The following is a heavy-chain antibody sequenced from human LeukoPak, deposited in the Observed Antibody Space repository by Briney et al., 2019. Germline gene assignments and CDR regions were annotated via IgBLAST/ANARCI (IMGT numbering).Heavy chain of an antibody. V-gene: IGHV1-2*02. CDR1: GYTFTGYY. Sequence: EASVKVSCKASGYTFTGYYMHWVRQAPGQGLEWMGWINPNSGGTNYAQKFQGRVTMTRDTSISTAYMELSRLRSDDTAVYYCARVKLYSSSWYGLDYWGQGTLVTVSS. CDR3: ARVKLYSSSWYGLDY. CDR2: INPNSGGT. J-gene: IGHJ4*02. D-gene: IGHD6-13*01.